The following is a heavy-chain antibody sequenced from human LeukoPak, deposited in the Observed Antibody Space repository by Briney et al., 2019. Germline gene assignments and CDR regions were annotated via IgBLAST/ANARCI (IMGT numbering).Heavy chain of an antibody. D-gene: IGHD6-19*01. CDR3: AKGGSGWSYYFDF. Sequence: GGSLRLSWAASGFTFDDYAMQWVRQAPGKVLEWVSLISGDGGSTYYADSVKGRFTISRDNSKNSLYLQMNSLSTEDTALYYCAKGGSGWSYYFDFWGQGTLVTVSS. CDR2: ISGDGGST. V-gene: IGHV3-43*02. J-gene: IGHJ4*02. CDR1: GFTFDDYA.